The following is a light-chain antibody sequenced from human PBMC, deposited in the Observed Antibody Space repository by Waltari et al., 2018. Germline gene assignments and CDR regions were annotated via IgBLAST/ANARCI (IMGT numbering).Light chain of an antibody. J-gene: IGLJ2*01. CDR3: TSYTSTNTVV. CDR2: DAT. V-gene: IGLV2-14*01. Sequence: QSALTQPAPVSGSPGQPIPIPCLGTSRAVGGYNYVLWYQQHPGKAPKLMIYDATKCPSVVSNRFSGSKSGNTASLTISGLQAEDEADYYCTSYTSTNTVVFGGGTKVTVL. CDR1: SRAVGGYNY.